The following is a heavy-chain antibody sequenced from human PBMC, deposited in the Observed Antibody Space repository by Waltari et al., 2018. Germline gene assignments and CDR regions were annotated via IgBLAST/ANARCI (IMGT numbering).Heavy chain of an antibody. J-gene: IGHJ6*03. V-gene: IGHV3-33*06. CDR1: GFTFSSYG. Sequence: QVQLVESGGGVVQPGRSLRLSCAASGFTFSSYGMHWVRQAPGKGREWVAVIWYDGSKKYYADSVKGRFTISRDNSKNTLYLQINSLRAEDTAVYYCAKDMDYYYYMDVWGKGTTVTVSS. D-gene: IGHD3-10*01. CDR3: AKDMDYYYYMDV. CDR2: IWYDGSKK.